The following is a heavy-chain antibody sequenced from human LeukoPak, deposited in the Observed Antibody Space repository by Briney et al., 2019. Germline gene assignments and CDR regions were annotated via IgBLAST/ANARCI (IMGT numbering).Heavy chain of an antibody. Sequence: SETLSLTCTVSGGSISSGGYYWSWIRQHPGKGLEWIGYIYYSGSTYYNPSLKSRVTISVDTSKNQFSLKLSSVTAADTAVYYCASRNNYDFWSGYYGPGGFDYWGQGTLVTVSS. J-gene: IGHJ4*02. CDR2: IYYSGST. D-gene: IGHD3-3*01. CDR1: GGSISSGGYY. V-gene: IGHV4-31*03. CDR3: ASRNNYDFWSGYYGPGGFDY.